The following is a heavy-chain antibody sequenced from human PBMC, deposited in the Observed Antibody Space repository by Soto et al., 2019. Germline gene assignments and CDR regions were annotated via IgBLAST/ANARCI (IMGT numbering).Heavy chain of an antibody. Sequence: QVQLVQSGAEVKKPGSLLKVSCKASGATYSPFIAYAISWLRQAPGQGLEWMGSIIPLGSSQHYAEGFQGRGTISADSSTFTVYLELTNLASDDAAVYFCARSRDRCGGDCYSVYAAFDLWGQGTAVTVSS. CDR2: IIPLGSSQ. CDR3: ARSRDRCGGDCYSVYAAFDL. J-gene: IGHJ3*01. D-gene: IGHD2-21*02. V-gene: IGHV1-69*04. CDR1: GATYSPFIAYA.